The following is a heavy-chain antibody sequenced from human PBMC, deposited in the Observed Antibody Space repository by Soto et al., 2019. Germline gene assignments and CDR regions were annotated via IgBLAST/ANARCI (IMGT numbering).Heavy chain of an antibody. J-gene: IGHJ5*02. V-gene: IGHV4-61*01. CDR2: IYYSGST. CDR1: FGSVSSVSYY. D-gene: IGHD6-13*01. Sequence: TLSLTCTVSFGSVSSVSYYWSWIRQPPGKGLEWIGYIYYSGSTNYNPSLKSRVTISVDTSKNQFSLKLSSVTAADTAVYYCEREKLPSSSSYHGFETLGAGTLGNV. CDR3: EREKLPSSSSYHGFET.